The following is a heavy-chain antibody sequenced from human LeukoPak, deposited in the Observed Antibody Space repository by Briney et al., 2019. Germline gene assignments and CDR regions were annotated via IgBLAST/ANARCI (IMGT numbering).Heavy chain of an antibody. D-gene: IGHD3-22*01. J-gene: IGHJ4*02. CDR2: IYYSEGT. Sequence: PSETLSLTCTVSGGSISSGGYYWSWIRQHPGKGLEWIGYIYYSEGTYYNPSLKSRVTISVDTSKNQFSLKLSSVTAADTAVYYCAREARYYYDSSGYYGVYYFDYWGQGTLVTVSS. V-gene: IGHV4-31*03. CDR1: GGSISSGGYY. CDR3: AREARYYYDSSGYYGVYYFDY.